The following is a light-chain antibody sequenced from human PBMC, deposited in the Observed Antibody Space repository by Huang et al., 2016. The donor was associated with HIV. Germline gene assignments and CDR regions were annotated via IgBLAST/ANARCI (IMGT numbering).Light chain of an antibody. CDR3: QQRRDWPPYT. CDR1: QSVGTY. J-gene: IGKJ2*01. CDR2: DVS. V-gene: IGKV3-11*01. Sequence: EIVLTQSPATLSLSPGERATLSCRASQSVGTYLGWYQQKPGQAPRLLISDVSNRAAGIPARLRGSGSGTDFTLTISSLEPEDFAVYYCQQRRDWPPYTFGQGTKLEIK.